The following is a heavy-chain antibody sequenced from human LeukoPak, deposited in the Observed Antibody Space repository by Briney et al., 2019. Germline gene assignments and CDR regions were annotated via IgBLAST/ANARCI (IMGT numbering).Heavy chain of an antibody. CDR2: IYSGGST. V-gene: IGHV3-53*04. Sequence: GGSLRLSCAASGFTVSSNYMSWVRQAPGKGLEWVSVIYSGGSTHYADSVKGRFTISRHNSKNTLYLQMNSLRAEDTAVYYCARGYCSSTSCSRFDPWGQGTLVTVSS. CDR1: GFTVSSNY. J-gene: IGHJ5*02. CDR3: ARGYCSSTSCSRFDP. D-gene: IGHD2-2*01.